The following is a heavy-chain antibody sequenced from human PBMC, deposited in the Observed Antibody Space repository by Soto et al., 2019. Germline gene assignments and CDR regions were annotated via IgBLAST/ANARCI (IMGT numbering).Heavy chain of an antibody. CDR2: INPNSGGT. CDR3: ARDHYDFWSGYFWYFDL. D-gene: IGHD3-3*01. V-gene: IGHV1-2*02. J-gene: IGHJ2*01. CDR1: GYTFTGYY. Sequence: RASVKVSCKASGYTFTGYYMHWVRQAPGQGLEWMGWINPNSGGTNYAQKFQGRVTMTRDTSISTAYMELSRLRSDDTAVYYCARDHYDFWSGYFWYFDLWGRGTLVTVSS.